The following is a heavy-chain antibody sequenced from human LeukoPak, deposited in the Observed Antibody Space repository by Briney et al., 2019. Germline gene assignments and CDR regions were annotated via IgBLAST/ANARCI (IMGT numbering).Heavy chain of an antibody. D-gene: IGHD3-10*01. Sequence: SETLSLTCAVYGGSLSNYYWSWTRQPPGKGLEWIGEINHSGSTNYNPSLKSRVTISVDMSKIQFSLELSFVTAADTAVYYCARGPASGSNFAWFDPWGQGTLVTVSS. V-gene: IGHV4-34*01. CDR3: ARGPASGSNFAWFDP. CDR2: INHSGST. J-gene: IGHJ5*02. CDR1: GGSLSNYY.